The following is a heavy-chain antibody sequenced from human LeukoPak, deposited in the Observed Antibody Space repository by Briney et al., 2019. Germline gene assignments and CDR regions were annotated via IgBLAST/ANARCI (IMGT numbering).Heavy chain of an antibody. J-gene: IGHJ4*02. Sequence: GGSLRLSCATSGFNLSDYGMHWVRQAPGTGLEWLTLIRYDGHTKHYVDTVRGRFTISRDFSRDTVYLQMESLRVDDTAVYYCAAVLAWGGGSQEYWNYHYDWGQEALVTTSS. V-gene: IGHV3-30*02. CDR1: GFNLSDYG. CDR3: AAVLAWGGGSQEYWNYHYD. CDR2: IRYDGHTK. D-gene: IGHD1-7*01.